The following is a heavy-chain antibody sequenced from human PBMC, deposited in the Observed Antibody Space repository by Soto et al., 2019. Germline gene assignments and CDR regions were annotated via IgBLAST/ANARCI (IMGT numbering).Heavy chain of an antibody. V-gene: IGHV3-33*01. CDR3: ARGLGGYCISTSCYAYYYYGMDV. D-gene: IGHD2-2*01. Sequence: QVQLVESGGGVVQPGRSLRLSCAASGFTFSSYGMHWVRQAPGKGLEWVAVIWYDGSNKYYADSVKGRFTISRDNSKKVLDLQMSGLRAEDAAVYYCARGLGGYCISTSCYAYYYYGMDVWGQGTTVTVSS. CDR1: GFTFSSYG. CDR2: IWYDGSNK. J-gene: IGHJ6*02.